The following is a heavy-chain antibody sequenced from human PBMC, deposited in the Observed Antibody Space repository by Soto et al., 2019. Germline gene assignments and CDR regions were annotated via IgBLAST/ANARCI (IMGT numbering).Heavy chain of an antibody. CDR2: IYYSGST. CDR1: GGSISSSSYY. Sequence: QLQLQESGPGLVKPSETLSLTCTVSGGSISSSSYYWGWIRQPPGKGLEWIGSIYYSGSTYYNPSLKSRVTLAVDTSTNPFSLKLSAVTAADTAVYYCARLEWGYYYYGMDVWGQGTTVTVSS. D-gene: IGHD2-8*01. J-gene: IGHJ6*02. V-gene: IGHV4-39*01. CDR3: ARLEWGYYYYGMDV.